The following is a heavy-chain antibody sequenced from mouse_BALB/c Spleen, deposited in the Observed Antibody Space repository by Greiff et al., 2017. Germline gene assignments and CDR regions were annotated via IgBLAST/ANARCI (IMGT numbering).Heavy chain of an antibody. J-gene: IGHJ2*01. CDR1: GYSFTGYY. CDR2: INPYNGAT. Sequence: EVKVVESGPELVKPGASVKISCKASGYSFTGYYMHWVKQSHVKSLEWIGRINPYNGATSYNQNFKDKASLTVDKSSSTAYMELHSLTSEDSAVYYCARDDYYGSSYYFDYWGQGTTLTVSS. V-gene: IGHV1-31*01. CDR3: ARDDYYGSSYYFDY. D-gene: IGHD1-1*01.